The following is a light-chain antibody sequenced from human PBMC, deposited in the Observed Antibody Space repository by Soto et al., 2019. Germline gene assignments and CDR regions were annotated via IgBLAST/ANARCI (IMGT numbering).Light chain of an antibody. V-gene: IGKV3D-15*01. CDR1: RSVSSY. CDR3: QQYNNWPPTT. Sequence: EIVLTQSPATLSLSPGESATLSCRATRSVSSYLAWYQQKPGQAPRLLIYDASSRPTGIPDRFSGSGSGTEFTLTISSLQSEDFAIYYCQQYNNWPPTTFGQGTRLEIK. CDR2: DAS. J-gene: IGKJ5*01.